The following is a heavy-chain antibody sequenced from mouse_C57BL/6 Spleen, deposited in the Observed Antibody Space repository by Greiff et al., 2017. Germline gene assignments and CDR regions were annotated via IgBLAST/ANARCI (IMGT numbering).Heavy chain of an antibody. CDR3: ERHYYGSSYHFDY. CDR1: GYTFTSYG. Sequence: VKLVESGAELARPGASVKLSCKASGYTFTSYGISWVKQRTGQGLEWIGEIYPRSGNTYYNEKFKGKAPLTADKSSSTAYMELRSLTSEDAAVYFCERHYYGSSYHFDYWGQGTTLTVSS. J-gene: IGHJ2*01. D-gene: IGHD1-1*01. V-gene: IGHV1-81*01. CDR2: IYPRSGNT.